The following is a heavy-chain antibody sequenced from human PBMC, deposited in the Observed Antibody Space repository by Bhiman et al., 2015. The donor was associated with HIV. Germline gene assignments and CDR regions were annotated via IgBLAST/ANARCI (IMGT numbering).Heavy chain of an antibody. J-gene: IGHJ4*02. CDR3: AKDTGGSDPLPYYFGS. Sequence: QVQLVESGGGVAQPGRSLRLSCTASGFGFSNYAMHWVRLAPGKGLEWVAVIWSDGSNKYYVDSVKGRFTISRDNSKNMLFLQMNSLRAEDTAVYYCAKDTGGSDPLPYYFGSWGQGTLVTVST. D-gene: IGHD1-26*01. CDR2: IWSDGSNK. V-gene: IGHV3-33*06. CDR1: GFGFSNYA.